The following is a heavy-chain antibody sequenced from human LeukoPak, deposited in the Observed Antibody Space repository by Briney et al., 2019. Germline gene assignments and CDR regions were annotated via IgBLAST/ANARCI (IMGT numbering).Heavy chain of an antibody. V-gene: IGHV3-48*03. J-gene: IGHJ4*02. D-gene: IGHD3-9*01. Sequence: GGSLRLSCAASGFTFSSYGMNWVGQAPGKGLEGVSYISDSSSTIYYADSVKGRLTISRDNAKNSLYLQMNSLRAEDTAVYYCARWGATGYGDYWGQGTLVTVSS. CDR3: ARWGATGYGDY. CDR1: GFTFSSYG. CDR2: ISDSSSTI.